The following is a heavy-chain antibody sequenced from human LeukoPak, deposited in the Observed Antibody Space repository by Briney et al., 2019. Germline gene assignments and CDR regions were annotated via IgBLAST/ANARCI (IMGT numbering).Heavy chain of an antibody. Sequence: GASVKVSCKASGYTFTSYYMHWVRQAPGQGLEWMGIINPSGGSTSYAQKFQGRVTMTRDTSTSTVYMELSSLRSEDTAVYYCARDHTLRYFDWLLPPYYYYYGMDVWGQGTTVTVSS. J-gene: IGHJ6*02. CDR1: GYTFTSYY. CDR3: ARDHTLRYFDWLLPPYYYYYGMDV. CDR2: INPSGGST. D-gene: IGHD3-9*01. V-gene: IGHV1-46*01.